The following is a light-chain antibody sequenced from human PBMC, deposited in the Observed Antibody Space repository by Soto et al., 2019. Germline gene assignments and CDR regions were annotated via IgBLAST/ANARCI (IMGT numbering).Light chain of an antibody. V-gene: IGKV3-20*01. CDR1: QTISSSY. J-gene: IGKJ1*01. CDR3: QQYGGSPRWT. Sequence: DIGLTQSPGTLSLSPGERATLSCRASQTISSSYLAWHQQKPGQAPRLLIYGASTRATGIPDRFSGSGSGTACTLTNSRLETEDFSVYYCQQYGGSPRWTSGQGTKVEIK. CDR2: GAS.